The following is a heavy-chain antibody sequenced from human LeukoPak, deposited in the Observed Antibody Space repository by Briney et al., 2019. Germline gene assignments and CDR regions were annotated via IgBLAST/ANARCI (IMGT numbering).Heavy chain of an antibody. CDR3: ARDRRGTPMDFDI. CDR2: ISSSSSYI. Sequence: GSLRLSCAASGFTFSSYGMSWVRQAPGKGLEWVSSISSSSSYIYYADSVKGRFTISRDNAKNSLYLQMNSLRAEDTAVYYCARDRRGTPMDFDIWGQGTMVTVSS. D-gene: IGHD1-26*01. CDR1: GFTFSSYG. V-gene: IGHV3-21*01. J-gene: IGHJ3*02.